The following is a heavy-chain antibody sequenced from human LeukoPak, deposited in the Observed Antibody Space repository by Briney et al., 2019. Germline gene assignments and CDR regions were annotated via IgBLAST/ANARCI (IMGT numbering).Heavy chain of an antibody. Sequence: PGGSLRLSCAASGFAFNTYAMQWVRQSPGKGLEWVAVISYDETNKYYSDSVKGRFSVSRDNPKNTLHLNMNSLTTEDSALYYCAKAGCSMTACYTNYWGQGTLVTVSS. V-gene: IGHV3-30*18. CDR2: ISYDETNK. J-gene: IGHJ4*02. CDR1: GFAFNTYA. D-gene: IGHD2-2*02. CDR3: AKAGCSMTACYTNY.